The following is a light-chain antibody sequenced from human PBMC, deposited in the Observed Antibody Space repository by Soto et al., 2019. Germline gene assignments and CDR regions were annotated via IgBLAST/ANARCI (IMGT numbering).Light chain of an antibody. Sequence: EIVLTQSPDTLSLSPGERATLSCRASQSVRSNYLAWYQQKPGQAPRFLIYDASSRATGIPDRFSGSGSGTDFTLTISRLEPEDFAVYYCQQYGSSPLTFCGATKVDSK. CDR1: QSVRSNY. J-gene: IGKJ4*01. CDR2: DAS. CDR3: QQYGSSPLT. V-gene: IGKV3-20*01.